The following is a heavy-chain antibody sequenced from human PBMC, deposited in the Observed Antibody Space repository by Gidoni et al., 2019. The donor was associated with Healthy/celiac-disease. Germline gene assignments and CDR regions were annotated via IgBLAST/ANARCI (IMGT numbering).Heavy chain of an antibody. J-gene: IGHJ4*02. Sequence: QVQLVQSGAEVKKPGSSVKVSCKASGGTFSSYTISWVRQAPGQGLEWMGRIIPILGIANYAQKFQGRVTITADKSTSTAYMELSSLRSEDTAVYYCARDHREETNSGSYSFDYWGQGTLVTVSS. D-gene: IGHD1-26*01. CDR1: GGTFSSYT. V-gene: IGHV1-69*08. CDR3: ARDHREETNSGSYSFDY. CDR2: IIPILGIA.